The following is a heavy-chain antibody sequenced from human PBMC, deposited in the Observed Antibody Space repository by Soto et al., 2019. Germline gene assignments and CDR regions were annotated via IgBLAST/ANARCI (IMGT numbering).Heavy chain of an antibody. V-gene: IGHV4-4*02. D-gene: IGHD2-2*01. CDR2: IYHSGST. J-gene: IGHJ6*02. Sequence: QVQLQESGPGLVKPSGTLSLTCAVSGGSISSSNWWSWVRQPPGKGLEWIGEIYHSGSTNYNPSLKSPVAIPVDKSKNQFSLKLRSVTAADTAVYYCARVVGGYYYGMDVWGQGTTVTVSS. CDR3: ARVVGGYYYGMDV. CDR1: GGSISSSNW.